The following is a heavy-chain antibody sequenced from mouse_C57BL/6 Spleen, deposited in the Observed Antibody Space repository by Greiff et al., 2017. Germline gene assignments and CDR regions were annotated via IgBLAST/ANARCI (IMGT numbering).Heavy chain of an antibody. CDR2: IWSGGST. J-gene: IGHJ4*01. CDR1: GFSLTSYG. D-gene: IGHD1-1*01. Sequence: VQLQQSGPGLVQPSQSLSITCTVSGFSLTSYGVHWVRQSPGKGLEWLGVIWSGGSTDYNAAFISRLSISKDNSKSQVFFKMNSLQADDTAIYYWASYGSTSYYYAMDYWGQGTSVTVSS. V-gene: IGHV2-2*01. CDR3: ASYGSTSYYYAMDY.